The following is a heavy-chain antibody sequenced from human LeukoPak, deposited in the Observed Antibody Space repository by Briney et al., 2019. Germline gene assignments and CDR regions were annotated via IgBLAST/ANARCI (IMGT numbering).Heavy chain of an antibody. CDR2: VHFDGRT. V-gene: IGHV4-4*02. D-gene: IGHD3-3*01. CDR3: AREGGFYRPLDY. CDR1: GGSVINTNW. J-gene: IGHJ4*02. Sequence: PSETLSLTCGVSGGSVINTNWWTWVRQPPGKGLEWIGEVHFDGRTNYNPSLESRLTMSVDVSENHVSLKLTSVTAADTAVYYCAREGGFYRPLDYSGQGTLVTVSS.